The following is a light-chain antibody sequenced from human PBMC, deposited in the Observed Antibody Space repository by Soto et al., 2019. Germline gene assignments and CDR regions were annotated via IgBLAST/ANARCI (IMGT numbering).Light chain of an antibody. CDR1: SSNIGSNI. CDR2: TNN. J-gene: IGLJ3*02. CDR3: ASWDGSLQTWV. V-gene: IGLV1-44*01. Sequence: QSVLTQPPSASGTPGQRVTISCSGSSSNIGSNIVNWYQHLPGTAPTLLIYTNNQRPSGVPDRFSDSKSGTSASLAISGLQSEDEADYYCASWDGSLQTWVFGGGTKLTVL.